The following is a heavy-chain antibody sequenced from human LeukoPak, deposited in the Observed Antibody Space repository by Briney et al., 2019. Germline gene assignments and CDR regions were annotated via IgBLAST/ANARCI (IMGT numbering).Heavy chain of an antibody. CDR1: GFTFSSYA. J-gene: IGHJ4*02. D-gene: IGHD5-12*01. Sequence: HPGGSLRLSCAASGFTFSSYAMSWVRQAPGKGLEWVSAISGSGGSTYYADSVKGRFTISRDNSKNTLYLQMNSLRAENTAVYYCATRVDIVATLDYWGQGTLVTVSS. CDR2: ISGSGGST. CDR3: ATRVDIVATLDY. V-gene: IGHV3-23*01.